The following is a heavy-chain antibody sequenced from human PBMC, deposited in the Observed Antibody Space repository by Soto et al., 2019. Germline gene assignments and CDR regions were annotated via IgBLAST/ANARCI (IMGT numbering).Heavy chain of an antibody. D-gene: IGHD5-18*01. Sequence: ASVKVSCKASGYTFTGYYMHWVRQAPGQGLEWMGWINPNSGGTNYAQKFQGWVNMTRDTSIGTAYMELSRLRSDDTAVYYCASAGDTAMVTKSLHYYYYGMDVWGRGTTVTVSS. CDR2: INPNSGGT. CDR1: GYTFTGYY. CDR3: ASAGDTAMVTKSLHYYYYGMDV. J-gene: IGHJ6*02. V-gene: IGHV1-2*04.